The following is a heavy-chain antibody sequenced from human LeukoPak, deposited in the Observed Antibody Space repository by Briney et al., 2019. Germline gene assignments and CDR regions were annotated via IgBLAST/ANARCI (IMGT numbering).Heavy chain of an antibody. CDR1: GYTFTSYG. Sequence: VASVKVSCKASGYTFTSYGISWVRQAPGQGLEWMGWISAYNGNTNYAQKLQGRVTMTTDTSTSTAYTELRSLRSDDTAVYYCARGAVEEYSSSSGTNFDYWGQGTLVTVSS. J-gene: IGHJ4*02. D-gene: IGHD6-6*01. V-gene: IGHV1-18*01. CDR2: ISAYNGNT. CDR3: ARGAVEEYSSSSGTNFDY.